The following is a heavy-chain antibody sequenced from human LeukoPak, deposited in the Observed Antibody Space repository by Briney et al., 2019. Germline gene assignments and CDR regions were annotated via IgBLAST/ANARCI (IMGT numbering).Heavy chain of an antibody. D-gene: IGHD6-19*01. Sequence: SETLSLTCTVSGGSISSYYWSWIRQPPGKGLEWIGYIYYSGSTNYNPSLKSRVTISVDTSKNQFSLKLSSVTAADAAVYYCARVLSSGWYGAFDIWGQGTMVTVSS. J-gene: IGHJ3*02. CDR1: GGSISSYY. CDR2: IYYSGST. V-gene: IGHV4-59*01. CDR3: ARVLSSGWYGAFDI.